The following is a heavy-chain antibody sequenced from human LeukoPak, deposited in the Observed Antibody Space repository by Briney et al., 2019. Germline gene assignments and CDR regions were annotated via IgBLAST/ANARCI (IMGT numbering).Heavy chain of an antibody. CDR2: ISGSSTI. D-gene: IGHD2-15*01. Sequence: PGGSLRLSCAASGFTFSDYYMSWIRQAPGKGLEWVSYISGSSTIYYADSVKGRFTTSRDNAKNSLSLQMNSLRAEDTAVYYCARLRGGTYFDYWGQGTLVTVSS. CDR3: ARLRGGTYFDY. V-gene: IGHV3-69-1*01. CDR1: GFTFSDYY. J-gene: IGHJ4*02.